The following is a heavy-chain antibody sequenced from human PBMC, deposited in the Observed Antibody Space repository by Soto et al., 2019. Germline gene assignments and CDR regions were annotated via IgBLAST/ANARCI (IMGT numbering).Heavy chain of an antibody. D-gene: IGHD2-8*01. J-gene: IGHJ3*01. CDR1: AGSISTINYY. V-gene: IGHV4-31*03. CDR3: ARSAQWDGFDP. CDR2: ISYSGST. Sequence: QVQLQESGAGLVRPSQTLSLTCTVSAGSISTINYYWSWIRQHPEKGLEWIGYISYSGSTFYHSYLKSRVTISLDTSKKQFSLTLTSVTAADTAVYYCARSAQWDGFDPWGQGTMVTVSS.